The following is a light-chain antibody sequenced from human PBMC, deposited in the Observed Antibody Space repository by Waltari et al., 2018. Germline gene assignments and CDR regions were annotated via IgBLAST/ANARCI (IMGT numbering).Light chain of an antibody. CDR1: QSVGKY. CDR3: QKYVNLPAT. J-gene: IGKJ1*01. Sequence: EIVLPHSPGPLSFSPGEGATPSCRASQSVGKYLAWYQQKPGQAPRLLMYDASTRATGIPDRFSGSGSGTDFSLTISRLEPEDFAVYYCQKYVNLPATFGQGTKVEIK. V-gene: IGKV3-20*01. CDR2: DAS.